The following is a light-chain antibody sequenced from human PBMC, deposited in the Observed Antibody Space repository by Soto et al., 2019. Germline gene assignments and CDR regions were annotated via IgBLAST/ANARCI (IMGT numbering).Light chain of an antibody. Sequence: DIRMTQSPSSLSASVGDTVTITCRASQSISSHLNWYQQKPGKAPNLLMYTASNLQSGVPSRFSGSGSGTDFTLTISSLQPEDFATYYCHQYDTVPYDFGPGTKVDL. CDR3: HQYDTVPYD. V-gene: IGKV1-39*01. J-gene: IGKJ3*01. CDR2: TAS. CDR1: QSISSH.